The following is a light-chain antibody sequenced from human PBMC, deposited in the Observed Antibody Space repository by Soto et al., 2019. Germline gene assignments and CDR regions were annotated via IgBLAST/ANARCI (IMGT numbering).Light chain of an antibody. CDR3: QQYGGSPGT. CDR2: GAS. V-gene: IGKV3-20*01. Sequence: EIVLTQSPGTLSLSPGERATLSCRASQSVSSSYLAWYQQKPGQAPRLLIYGASSRATGIPDRFSGSGSGTDFTLTISRLEPEDFAVYYCQQYGGSPGTFGQGTKLAIK. J-gene: IGKJ2*01. CDR1: QSVSSSY.